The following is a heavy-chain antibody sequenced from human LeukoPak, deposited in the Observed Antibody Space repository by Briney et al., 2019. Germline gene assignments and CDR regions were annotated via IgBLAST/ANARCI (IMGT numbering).Heavy chain of an antibody. CDR2: NYYSGST. CDR3: ARGAATMVRGVIAKYFDY. CDR1: GGSISSYY. D-gene: IGHD3-10*01. J-gene: IGHJ4*02. V-gene: IGHV4-59*12. Sequence: SETLSLTCTVSGGSISSYYWSWIRQPPGKGLEWIGYNYYSGSTNYNPSLKSRVTISVDTSKNQFSLKLSSVTAADTAVYYCARGAATMVRGVIAKYFDYWGQGTLVTVSS.